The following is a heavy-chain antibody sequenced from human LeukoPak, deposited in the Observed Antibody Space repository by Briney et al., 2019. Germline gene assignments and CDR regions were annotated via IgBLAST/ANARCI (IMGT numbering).Heavy chain of an antibody. V-gene: IGHV4-59*01. J-gene: IGHJ3*02. D-gene: IGHD6-6*01. CDR2: IYYSGST. Sequence: SETLSLTCTVSGGSISSYYWSWIRQPPGKGLEWIEYIYYSGSTNYNPSLKSRVTISVDTSKNQFSLKLSSVTAADTAVYYCARDPLSIAARRGAFDIWGQGTMVTVSS. CDR1: GGSISSYY. CDR3: ARDPLSIAARRGAFDI.